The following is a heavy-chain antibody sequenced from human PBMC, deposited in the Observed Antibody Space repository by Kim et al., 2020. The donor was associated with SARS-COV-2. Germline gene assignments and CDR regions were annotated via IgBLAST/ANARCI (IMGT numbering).Heavy chain of an antibody. CDR3: ARISSSLYPSHFD. V-gene: IGHV1-2*06. Sequence: ASVKVSCKASGYTFTGYYMHWVRQAPGQGLEWMGRINPNSGGTNYAQKFQGRVTMTRDTSISTAYMELSRLRSDDTAVYYCARISSSLYPSHFDWGQGTLVTVSS. D-gene: IGHD2-15*01. J-gene: IGHJ4*02. CDR2: INPNSGGT. CDR1: GYTFTGYY.